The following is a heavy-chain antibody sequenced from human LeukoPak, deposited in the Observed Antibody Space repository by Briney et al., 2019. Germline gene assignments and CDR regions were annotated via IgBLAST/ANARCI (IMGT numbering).Heavy chain of an antibody. Sequence: XSLTXXXXXXXXSSNXAAWNWIRQSPSRGLEWLGRTYYRSKWYNDYAVSVKSRITINPDTSKNQFSLQLNSVTPEDTAVYYCAREYSSGWFTDYWGQGTLVTVSS. CDR2: TYYRSKWYN. CDR1: XXXXSSNXAA. V-gene: IGHV6-1*01. D-gene: IGHD6-19*01. CDR3: AREYSSGWFTDY. J-gene: IGHJ4*02.